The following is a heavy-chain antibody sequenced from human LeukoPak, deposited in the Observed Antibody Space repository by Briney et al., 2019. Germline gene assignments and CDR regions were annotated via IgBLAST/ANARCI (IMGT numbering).Heavy chain of an antibody. CDR3: ARGDYYGSGSPIYGKDV. CDR1: VGSISSGSYY. J-gene: IGHJ6*02. D-gene: IGHD3-10*01. Sequence: SQTLSVTCTVPVGSISSGSYYWSWIRQPAGKGLEWIGRIYTSGSTNYNPSLKSRFTISVATSKNQFTLKLSSVAAADTAVYYCARGDYYGSGSPIYGKDVWGQGTTVTVSS. CDR2: IYTSGST. V-gene: IGHV4-61*02.